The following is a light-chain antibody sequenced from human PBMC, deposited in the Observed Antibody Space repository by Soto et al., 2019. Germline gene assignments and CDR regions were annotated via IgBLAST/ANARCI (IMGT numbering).Light chain of an antibody. V-gene: IGKV1-27*01. CDR3: QKYNSAPRT. CDR2: AAS. Sequence: DIRMTQSPSSLSASVGDRVTITCRASQGISNYLAWYQQKPGKVPKLLIYAASTLQSGVPSRFRGSGSGTDLTRTIRSLQSEDGATFYCQKYNSAPRTFGQGTKVESK. CDR1: QGISNY. J-gene: IGKJ1*01.